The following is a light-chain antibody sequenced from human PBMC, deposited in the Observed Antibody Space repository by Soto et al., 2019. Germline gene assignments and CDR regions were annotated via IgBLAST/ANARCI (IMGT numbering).Light chain of an antibody. Sequence: EIVMTQPPATLSVSPGERATLSCRASQSVSSNLAWYQQKPGQAPRLLIYGASTRATGIPARFSGSGSGTEFTLTISSLQSEDFAVYYCQQYNNWRPQTFGQGTKVEIK. CDR1: QSVSSN. CDR3: QQYNNWRPQT. V-gene: IGKV3-15*01. CDR2: GAS. J-gene: IGKJ1*01.